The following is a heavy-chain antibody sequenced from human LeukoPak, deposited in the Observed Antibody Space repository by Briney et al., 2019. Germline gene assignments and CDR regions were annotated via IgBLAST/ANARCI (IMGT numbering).Heavy chain of an antibody. V-gene: IGHV2-5*02. D-gene: IGHD4-17*01. CDR1: GFSLTTSGVG. Sequence: SGPTLVNPTQTPTLTCTFSGFSLTTSGVGVGWIRQPPGKALEWLALIYWDNNKLYSPSLRSRLTIAKDTSKNQVVLTMTNMDPVDTATYSYAHYGDYRFLYYFDHWGQGTLVTVSS. J-gene: IGHJ4*02. CDR2: IYWDNNK. CDR3: AHYGDYRFLYYFDH.